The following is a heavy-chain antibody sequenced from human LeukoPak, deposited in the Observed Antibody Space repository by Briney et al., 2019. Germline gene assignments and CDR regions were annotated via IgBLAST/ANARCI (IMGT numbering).Heavy chain of an antibody. J-gene: IGHJ4*02. V-gene: IGHV3-53*01. Sequence: GGSLRLFCAASGFTVNNNYMSWVRQAPGKGLEWVSVIYSGDNTYYADSVKGRFTISRDNSKNTLYLQMNSLRAEDTAVYYCAREASGSYFYIWGQGTLVIVSS. D-gene: IGHD1-26*01. CDR1: GFTVNNNY. CDR3: AREASGSYFYI. CDR2: IYSGDNT.